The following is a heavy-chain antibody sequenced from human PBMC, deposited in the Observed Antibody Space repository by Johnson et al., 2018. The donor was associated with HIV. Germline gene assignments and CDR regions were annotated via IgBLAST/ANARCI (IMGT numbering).Heavy chain of an antibody. J-gene: IGHJ3*02. Sequence: VQLVESGGGLVQPGGSLRLSCAASGFTFSSYAMSWVRQAPGKGLEWVANIKQDGSEKYYVDSVKGRFTISRDNAKNSLYLQMNSLRAEDTAVYYCARVGAAGVDAFDIWGQGTIVTVSS. D-gene: IGHD6-25*01. V-gene: IGHV3-7*01. CDR2: IKQDGSEK. CDR1: GFTFSSYA. CDR3: ARVGAAGVDAFDI.